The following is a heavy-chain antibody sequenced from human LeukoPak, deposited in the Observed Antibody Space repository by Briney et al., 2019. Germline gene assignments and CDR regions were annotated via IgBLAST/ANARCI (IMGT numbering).Heavy chain of an antibody. CDR3: AGAREFSSSSGRAYYFDF. Sequence: SETLSLTCTVSGGSISTYYWSWIRQPPGKGLEWIGYIYYRGNTNYNPSLKGRVTISVDTSKDQFSLKLRSVTAADTAVYYCAGAREFSSSSGRAYYFDFWGQGTLVTVSS. CDR1: GGSISTYY. CDR2: IYYRGNT. D-gene: IGHD6-6*01. J-gene: IGHJ4*02. V-gene: IGHV4-59*01.